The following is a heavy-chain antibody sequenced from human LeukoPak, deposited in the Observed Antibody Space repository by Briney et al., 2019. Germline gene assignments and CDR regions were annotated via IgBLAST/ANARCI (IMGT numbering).Heavy chain of an antibody. CDR2: ISYDGSDK. CDR3: ARDWGRRYSSGWYGDFDY. V-gene: IGHV3-30-3*01. J-gene: IGHJ4*02. CDR1: GFTFSNYW. Sequence: GGSLRLSCAGSGFTFSNYWMSWVRQAPGKGLEWVAVISYDGSDKYYADSVKGRFTISRDNSKNTLYLQMNSLRPEDTAVYYCARDWGRRYSSGWYGDFDYWGQGTLVTVSS. D-gene: IGHD6-19*01.